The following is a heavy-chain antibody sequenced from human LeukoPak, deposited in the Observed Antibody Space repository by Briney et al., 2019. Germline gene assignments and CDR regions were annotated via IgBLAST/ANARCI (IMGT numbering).Heavy chain of an antibody. CDR2: ISGSGGST. CDR3: AKETPDIVVVPAAIFAL. V-gene: IGHV3-23*01. Sequence: GGSLRLSCAASGFTFSSYAMSWVRQAPGKGLEWGSAISGSGGSTYYADSVKGRFTISRDNSKNTLYLQMNSLRAEDTAVYYCAKETPDIVVVPAAIFALWGQGTLVTVSS. CDR1: GFTFSSYA. D-gene: IGHD2-2*02. J-gene: IGHJ4*02.